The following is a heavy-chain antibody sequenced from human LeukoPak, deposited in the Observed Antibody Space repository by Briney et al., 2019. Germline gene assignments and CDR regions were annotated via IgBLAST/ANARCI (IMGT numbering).Heavy chain of an antibody. CDR1: GGSISSSSYY. D-gene: IGHD5-12*01. J-gene: IGHJ4*02. CDR3: ARSDGIVATTADY. V-gene: IGHV4-39*01. CDR2: MYYSGST. Sequence: SETLSLTCTVSGGSISSSSYYWGWIRQPPGKGLEWIGSMYYSGSTYYNPSLKSRVTISIDTSKNQFSLKLSSVTAADTAVYYCARSDGIVATTADYWGQGTLVTVSS.